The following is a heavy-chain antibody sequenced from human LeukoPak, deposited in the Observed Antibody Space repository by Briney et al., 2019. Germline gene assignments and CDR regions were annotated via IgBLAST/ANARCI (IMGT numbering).Heavy chain of an antibody. J-gene: IGHJ3*02. Sequence: SETLSLTCTVSGYSISSGYYWGWIRQPPWKGLEWLGNIYHSGDTYCNPSLKSRVTISLYTSNNQFSLKLSSVTGADTAVYYCARSRYYYETSGYSDAFDIWGQGTMVTVSS. D-gene: IGHD3-22*01. CDR3: ARSRYYYETSGYSDAFDI. CDR2: IYHSGDT. V-gene: IGHV4-38-2*02. CDR1: GYSISSGYY.